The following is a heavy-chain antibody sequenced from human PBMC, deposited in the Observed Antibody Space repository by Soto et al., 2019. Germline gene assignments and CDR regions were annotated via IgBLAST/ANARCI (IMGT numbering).Heavy chain of an antibody. CDR2: FDPEDGET. CDR3: ATVTKTGPGYYYYYVMDV. CDR1: GYTLTELS. J-gene: IGHJ6*02. V-gene: IGHV1-24*01. Sequence: ASVKVSCKVSGYTLTELSMHWVRQAPGKGLEWMGGFDPEDGETIYAQKFQGRVTMTEDTSTDTAYMELSSLRSEDTAVYYCATVTKTGPGYYYYYVMDVGAQGTTVPVS. D-gene: IGHD2-8*01.